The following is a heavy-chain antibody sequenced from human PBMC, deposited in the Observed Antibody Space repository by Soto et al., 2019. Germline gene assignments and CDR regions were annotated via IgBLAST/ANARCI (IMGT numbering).Heavy chain of an antibody. V-gene: IGHV4-59*08. CDR3: ARQYDFWSGYFYYGWFDP. Sequence: SETLSLTCTVSGVSISFFFWSWIRQPPGKGLEYIGNIYYSGSTNYNPSLKSRVTISVDTSKNQFSLKLSSVTAADTAVYYCARQYDFWSGYFYYGWFDPWGQGTLVTVSS. CDR2: IYYSGST. J-gene: IGHJ5*02. CDR1: GVSISFFF. D-gene: IGHD3-3*01.